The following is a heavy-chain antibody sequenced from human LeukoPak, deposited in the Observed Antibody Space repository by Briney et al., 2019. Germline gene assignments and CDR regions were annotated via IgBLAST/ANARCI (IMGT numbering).Heavy chain of an antibody. CDR2: INPNSGGT. CDR1: GYTFTSYG. Sequence: GASVKVSCKASGYTFTSYGISWVRQAPGQGLEWMGWINPNSGGTNYAQKFQGRVTMTRDTSISTAYMELSRLRSDDTAVYYCARDPHYYDSSGYSFDIWGQGTMVTVSS. V-gene: IGHV1-2*02. J-gene: IGHJ3*02. CDR3: ARDPHYYDSSGYSFDI. D-gene: IGHD3-22*01.